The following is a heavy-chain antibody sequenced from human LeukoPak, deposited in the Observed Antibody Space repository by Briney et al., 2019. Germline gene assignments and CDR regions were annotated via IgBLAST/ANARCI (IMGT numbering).Heavy chain of an antibody. J-gene: IGHJ4*02. CDR3: AKDEGPLWLNFDY. D-gene: IGHD3-10*01. Sequence: GGSLRLSCAGSGFSISNYWMSWVRQAPGKGLEWVSAISGSGGSTYYADSVKGRFTISRDNSKNTLYLQMNSLRAEDTAVYYCAKDEGPLWLNFDYWGQGTLVTVSS. CDR1: GFSISNYW. CDR2: ISGSGGST. V-gene: IGHV3-23*01.